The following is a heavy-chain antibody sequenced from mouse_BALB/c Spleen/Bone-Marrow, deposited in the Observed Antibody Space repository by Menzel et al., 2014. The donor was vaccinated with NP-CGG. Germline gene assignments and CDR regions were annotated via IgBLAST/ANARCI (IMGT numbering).Heavy chain of an antibody. J-gene: IGHJ4*01. V-gene: IGHV1-14*01. Sequence: QLQESGPELVRPGASVKMSCKASGYTFTSYVMHWVKQKPGQGLEWIGYINPYNDGTKYNERFKGKATLTSDKSSSTAYMELSSLTSEDSAVYYCASPYYRYDALDYWGQGTSVTVSS. CDR2: INPYNDGT. CDR3: ASPYYRYDALDY. D-gene: IGHD2-14*01. CDR1: GYTFTSYV.